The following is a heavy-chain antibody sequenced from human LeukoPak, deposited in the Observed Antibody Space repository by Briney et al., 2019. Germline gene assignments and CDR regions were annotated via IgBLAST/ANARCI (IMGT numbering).Heavy chain of an antibody. J-gene: IGHJ6*03. Sequence: GGSLRLSCAASGFTFRSFAIHWVRQAPGKGLEWGAVIWYDGNNKYYADSVKGRFTISRDNSKNTLYLEMNSLRAEDTAMYYCAKALGSYFPYYYMDGWGKGTTVTVS. CDR2: IWYDGNNK. CDR1: GFTFRSFA. V-gene: IGHV3-33*06. CDR3: AKALGSYFPYYYMDG. D-gene: IGHD3-10*01.